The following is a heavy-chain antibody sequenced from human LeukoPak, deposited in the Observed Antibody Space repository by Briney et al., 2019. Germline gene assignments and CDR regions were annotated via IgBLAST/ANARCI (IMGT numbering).Heavy chain of an antibody. CDR2: INHSGST. V-gene: IGHV4-34*01. Sequence: SETLSLTCAVYGGSFSGYYWSWIRQPPGKGLEWIGEINHSGSTNYNPSLKSRVTISVDRSKNQFSLKLSSVTAADTAVYYCARGMGVVSNNWLDPWGQGTLVTVSS. J-gene: IGHJ5*02. D-gene: IGHD3-22*01. CDR3: ARGMGVVSNNWLDP. CDR1: GGSFSGYY.